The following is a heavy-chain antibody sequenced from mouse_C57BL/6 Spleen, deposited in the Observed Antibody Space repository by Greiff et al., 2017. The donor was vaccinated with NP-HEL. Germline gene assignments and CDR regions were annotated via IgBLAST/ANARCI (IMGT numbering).Heavy chain of an antibody. CDR1: GFTFSSYT. CDR3: ARQYDYAYWYFDV. D-gene: IGHD2-4*01. V-gene: IGHV5-9*01. J-gene: IGHJ1*03. Sequence: DVQLVESGGGLVKPGGSLKLSCAASGFTFSSYTMSWVRQTPEKRLEWVATISGGGGNTYYPDSVKGRFTISRDNAKNTLYLQMSSLRSEDTALYYCARQYDYAYWYFDVWGTGTTVTVSS. CDR2: ISGGGGNT.